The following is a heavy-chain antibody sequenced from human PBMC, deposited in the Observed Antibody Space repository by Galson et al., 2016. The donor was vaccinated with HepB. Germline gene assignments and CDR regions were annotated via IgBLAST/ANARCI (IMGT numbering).Heavy chain of an antibody. CDR1: GGSISSGSYY. D-gene: IGHD2-2*01. CDR3: AREVQYCSSSSCTFAFVI. Sequence: TLSLTCTVSGGSISSGSYYWNWIRQHPGKGLEYIGYVYYTGTTYYNPSLKSRVTISVDTSKNQFSLKLNSVAAADTAVYYCAREVQYCSSSSCTFAFVIWGQGTMVTVSS. CDR2: VYYTGTT. V-gene: IGHV4-31*03. J-gene: IGHJ3*02.